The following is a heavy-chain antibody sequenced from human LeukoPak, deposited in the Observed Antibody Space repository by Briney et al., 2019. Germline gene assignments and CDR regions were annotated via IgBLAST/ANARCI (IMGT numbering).Heavy chain of an antibody. CDR3: ASVPTTRSTTFGGLYFDY. D-gene: IGHD2/OR15-2a*01. J-gene: IGHJ4*02. CDR2: IYYSGTT. Sequence: PSETLSLTCTVSGGSISSSSYYWGWIRQPPGRGLEWNGSIYYSGTTYYNPSLKSRVTIPVNTSKNQFSLKLSSVTAADTAVYYCASVPTTRSTTFGGLYFDYWGQGTLVTVSS. V-gene: IGHV4-39*01. CDR1: GGSISSSSYY.